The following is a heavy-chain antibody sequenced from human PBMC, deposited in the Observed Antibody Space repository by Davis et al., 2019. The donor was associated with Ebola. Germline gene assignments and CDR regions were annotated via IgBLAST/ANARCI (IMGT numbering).Heavy chain of an antibody. J-gene: IGHJ3*02. CDR3: AKDTTNIWFDI. V-gene: IGHV3-23*01. CDR2: FGTSGDT. Sequence: GESLKISWASSGFVYSRYVMGWVRQAPGKRLEWVSTFGTSGDTFYADSVKGRFTISRDNSKNTLYLQLNGLRVEDTAIYYCAKDTTNIWFDIWGQGTNVTVSS. D-gene: IGHD1-26*01. CDR1: GFVYSRYV.